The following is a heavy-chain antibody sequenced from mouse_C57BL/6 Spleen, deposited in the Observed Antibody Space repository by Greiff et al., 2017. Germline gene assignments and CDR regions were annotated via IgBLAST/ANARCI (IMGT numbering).Heavy chain of an antibody. CDR2: IRNKANGYTT. Sequence: EVMLVESGGGLVQPGGSLSLSCAASGFSFTDYYMSWVRQPPGKALEWLGFIRNKANGYTTEYSASVKGRFTISRDNYQSILYLQLNALRAEDSATYYCARYTRGWDSGDGFAYWGHGTLVTVSA. J-gene: IGHJ3*01. V-gene: IGHV7-3*01. D-gene: IGHD4-1*01. CDR1: GFSFTDYY. CDR3: ARYTRGWDSGDGFAY.